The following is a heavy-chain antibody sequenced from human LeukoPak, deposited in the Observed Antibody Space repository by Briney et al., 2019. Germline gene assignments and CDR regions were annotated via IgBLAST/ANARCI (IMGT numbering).Heavy chain of an antibody. Sequence: PGGSLRLSCAASGFTFSSYWMHWVRQAPGKGLEWVSAISGSGGSTYYADSVKGRFTISRDNSKNTLYLQMNSLRAEDTAVYYCAKDCRRIAAAGTRYFDLWGRGTLVTVSS. CDR1: GFTFSSYW. D-gene: IGHD6-13*01. V-gene: IGHV3-23*01. CDR3: AKDCRRIAAAGTRYFDL. CDR2: ISGSGGST. J-gene: IGHJ2*01.